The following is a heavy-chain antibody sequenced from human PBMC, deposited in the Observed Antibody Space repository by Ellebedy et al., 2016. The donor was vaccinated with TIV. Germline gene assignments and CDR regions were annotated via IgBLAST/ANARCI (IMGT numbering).Heavy chain of an antibody. Sequence: PGGSLRLSCVASGFTFSRNWMSWVRQAPGKGLEWVAVISYDGSNKYYADSVKGRFTISRDNSKNTLYLQMNSLRAEDTAVYYCARDQGQWLVYYFDYWGQGTLVTVSS. CDR3: ARDQGQWLVYYFDY. J-gene: IGHJ4*02. CDR1: GFTFSRNW. V-gene: IGHV3-30-3*01. CDR2: ISYDGSNK. D-gene: IGHD6-19*01.